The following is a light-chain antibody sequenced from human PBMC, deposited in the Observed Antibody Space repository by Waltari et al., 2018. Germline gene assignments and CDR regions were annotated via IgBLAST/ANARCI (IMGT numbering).Light chain of an antibody. V-gene: IGLV3-21*01. CDR2: YDD. J-gene: IGLJ2*01. Sequence: SYVLTQPPSVSVAPGKKATITCGGNNFGTSNGHWYQRKPGQAPVLLIYYDDDRPSGIPQRFSGSASGNTATLTISRVEAGDEADYYCQVWESSSAVLFGGGTKLTVL. CDR1: NFGTSN. CDR3: QVWESSSAVL.